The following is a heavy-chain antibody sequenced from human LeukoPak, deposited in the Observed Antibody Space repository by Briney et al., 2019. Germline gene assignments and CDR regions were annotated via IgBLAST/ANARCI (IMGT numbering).Heavy chain of an antibody. CDR3: ARDRVWALGEYIFDY. CDR1: GYTFTGYY. V-gene: IGHV1-2*06. D-gene: IGHD1-26*01. J-gene: IGHJ4*02. Sequence: ASVTVSCTASGYTFTGYYMHWVRQAPGQGLEWMGRINPNSGGTNYAQKFQGRVTITRDTSASTAYMELSSLRSEDTAVYYCARDRVWALGEYIFDYWGQGTLVTVSS. CDR2: INPNSGGT.